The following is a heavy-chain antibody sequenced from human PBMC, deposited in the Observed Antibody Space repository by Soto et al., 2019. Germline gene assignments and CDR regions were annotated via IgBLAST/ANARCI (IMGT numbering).Heavy chain of an antibody. CDR1: GFTFTSYS. J-gene: IGHJ5*02. CDR2: ISTTSSYI. CDR3: ARWSAYSNPERQYPDH. Sequence: PGGSLRLSCAASGFTFTSYSFNWVRQAPGKGLEWVSSISTTSSYIFYADSVRGRFTISRDNAKNSVYLQMNSLRAEDTAVYYCARWSAYSNPERQYPDHWGQGTLVTVSS. V-gene: IGHV3-21*01. D-gene: IGHD2-15*01.